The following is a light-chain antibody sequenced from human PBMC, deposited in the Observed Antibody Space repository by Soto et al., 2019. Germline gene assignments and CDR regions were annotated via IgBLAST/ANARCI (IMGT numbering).Light chain of an antibody. Sequence: EIVMTQSPATLSVSPGEGATLSCGASQSVSSNLAWYQQKPGQAPRLLIYGASTRATGIPARFSGSGSGTAFTLTISSLQSEDFAVYYCQQYNNWPRTFGQGTKVEIK. V-gene: IGKV3-15*01. CDR3: QQYNNWPRT. CDR2: GAS. CDR1: QSVSSN. J-gene: IGKJ1*01.